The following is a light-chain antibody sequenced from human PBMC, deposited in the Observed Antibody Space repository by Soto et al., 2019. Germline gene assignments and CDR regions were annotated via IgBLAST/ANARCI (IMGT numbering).Light chain of an antibody. CDR1: QSLVNSDGNTY. V-gene: IGKV2-24*01. Sequence: DIVMTQPPLSSPVTLGQPASISCSSSQSLVNSDGNTYLSWLQQRPGQPPRLLISQISDRFSGVPDRFSGSGAGTDFTLTISRVEAEDVGVYYCMQGTQSPWPFGQGTKLEIK. CDR3: MQGTQSPWP. J-gene: IGKJ1*01. CDR2: QIS.